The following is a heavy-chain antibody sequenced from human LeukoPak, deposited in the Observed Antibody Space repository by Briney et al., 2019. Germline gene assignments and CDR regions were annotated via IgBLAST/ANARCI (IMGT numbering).Heavy chain of an antibody. V-gene: IGHV4-34*01. CDR1: GGSFSGYY. D-gene: IGHD5-24*01. CDR3: TRAETQCNFFDY. J-gene: IGHJ4*02. CDR2: INHSGGT. Sequence: PSETLSLTCAVYGGSFSGYYWSWIRQPPGEGLEWIGEINHSGGTKYNPSLKSRVTISVDTSKNQFSLKLSSVTAADTAVYYCTRAETQCNFFDYWGQGTLVTVSS.